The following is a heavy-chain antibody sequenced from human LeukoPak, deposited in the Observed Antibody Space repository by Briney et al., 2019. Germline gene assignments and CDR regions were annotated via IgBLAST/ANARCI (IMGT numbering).Heavy chain of an antibody. CDR1: GGTFSSYA. Sequence: SVKVSCKASGGTFSSYAISWVRQAPGQGLEWMGGIIPIFGTANYAQKFQGRVTITTDESTSTAYMELSSLRSEDTAVYYCARDRWSHSSLSRLHLGAFDIWGQGTMVTVSS. CDR2: IIPIFGTA. V-gene: IGHV1-69*05. CDR3: ARDRWSHSSLSRLHLGAFDI. J-gene: IGHJ3*02. D-gene: IGHD6-6*01.